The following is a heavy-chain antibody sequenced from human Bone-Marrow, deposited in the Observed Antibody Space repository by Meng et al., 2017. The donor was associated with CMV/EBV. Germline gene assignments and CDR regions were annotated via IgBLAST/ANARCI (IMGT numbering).Heavy chain of an antibody. D-gene: IGHD2-2*01. Sequence: SVKVSCKASGYTFSSHAISWVRQAPGQGLEWMGGVIPVIGLVHYAQKFQGRVRITADKSTSTGYMELISLRSEDTAAYYCARAPSNQLLNGFDMWGQGTMVTVSS. J-gene: IGHJ3*02. CDR1: GYTFSSHA. V-gene: IGHV1-69*10. CDR3: ARAPSNQLLNGFDM. CDR2: VIPVIGLV.